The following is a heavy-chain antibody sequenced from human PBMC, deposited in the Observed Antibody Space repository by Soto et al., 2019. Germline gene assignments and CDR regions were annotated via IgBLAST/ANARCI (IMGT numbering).Heavy chain of an antibody. D-gene: IGHD3-10*01. CDR2: ISYDGSNK. CDR3: AKNKGWGWFGELFGMDV. V-gene: IGHV3-30*18. CDR1: GFTFSSYG. J-gene: IGHJ6*02. Sequence: QVQLVESGGGVVQPGRSLRLSCAASGFTFSSYGMHWVRQAPGKGLEWVAVISYDGSNKYYADSVKGRFTISRDNSKNTLYLQMNSLRAEDTAVYYCAKNKGWGWFGELFGMDVWGQGTTVTVSS.